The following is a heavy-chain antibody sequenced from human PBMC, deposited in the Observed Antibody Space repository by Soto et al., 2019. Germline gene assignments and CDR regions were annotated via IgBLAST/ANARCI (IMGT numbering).Heavy chain of an antibody. Sequence: QVQLQESGPGLVKPSQTLSLTCTVSGGSISSGGYYWSWIRQHPGKGLEWIGYIYYSGSTYYNPSLKSRVTISVDTSKNQFSLKLSSVTAADTAVYYCARGLSVRGPQTDNWFDPWGQGTLVTVSS. V-gene: IGHV4-31*03. CDR3: ARGLSVRGPQTDNWFDP. D-gene: IGHD3-10*01. CDR1: GGSISSGGYY. J-gene: IGHJ5*02. CDR2: IYYSGST.